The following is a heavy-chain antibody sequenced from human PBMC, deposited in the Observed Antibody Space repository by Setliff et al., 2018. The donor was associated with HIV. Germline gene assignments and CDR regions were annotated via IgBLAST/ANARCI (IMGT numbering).Heavy chain of an antibody. Sequence: TGGSLRLSCATSGFAFSDYDFHWVRQAPGKGLEWVSLISWDGGSTYYADSVKGRFTISRENAKNSLYLQMNNVRAGDTAVYYCTRELNGHTSSHYYFGLDVWGQGTTVTVSS. V-gene: IGHV3-43D*04. CDR2: ISWDGGST. J-gene: IGHJ6*02. D-gene: IGHD6-6*01. CDR1: GFAFSDYD. CDR3: TRELNGHTSSHYYFGLDV.